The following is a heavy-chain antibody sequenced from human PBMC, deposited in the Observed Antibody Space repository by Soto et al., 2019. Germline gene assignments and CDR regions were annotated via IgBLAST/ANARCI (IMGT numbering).Heavy chain of an antibody. Sequence: PGGSLRLSCAASGFTFSSYAMSWVRQAPGKGLEWVSAISGSGGSTYYADSVKGRFTISRDNSKNTLYLQMNSLRAEDTAVYYCAKRPRDYDSSGFDYFDYWGQGTLVTVSS. CDR3: AKRPRDYDSSGFDYFDY. D-gene: IGHD3-22*01. CDR1: GFTFSSYA. V-gene: IGHV3-23*01. J-gene: IGHJ4*02. CDR2: ISGSGGST.